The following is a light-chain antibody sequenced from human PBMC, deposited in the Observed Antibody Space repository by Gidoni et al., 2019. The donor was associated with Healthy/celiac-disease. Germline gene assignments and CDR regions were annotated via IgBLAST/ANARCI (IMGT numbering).Light chain of an antibody. Sequence: DIQMTQSPSSLSASVGDRVTITCRASQGISNFLAWYQQQPGKVPKLLIYAASTLQSGVPSRFSGSGSGTDFTLAISSLQPEDVATYYCQKYNTAPRTFGQXTKVEIK. CDR1: QGISNF. V-gene: IGKV1-27*01. CDR2: AAS. CDR3: QKYNTAPRT. J-gene: IGKJ1*01.